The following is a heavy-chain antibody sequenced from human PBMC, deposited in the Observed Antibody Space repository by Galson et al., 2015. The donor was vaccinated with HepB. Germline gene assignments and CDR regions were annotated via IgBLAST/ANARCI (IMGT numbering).Heavy chain of an antibody. CDR2: IIPIFGIV. CDR3: ARGGAAAAMDYYYYYSMDV. V-gene: IGHV1-69*13. Sequence: SVKVSCKASGGTFNTYAISWVRQAPGQGLEWMGGIIPIFGIVNYAQKFQDRVTITAAESTSTAYMALSSLRSEDTAVYYCARGGAAAAMDYYYYYSMDVWGQGTTVTVSS. D-gene: IGHD5-18*01. J-gene: IGHJ6*02. CDR1: GGTFNTYA.